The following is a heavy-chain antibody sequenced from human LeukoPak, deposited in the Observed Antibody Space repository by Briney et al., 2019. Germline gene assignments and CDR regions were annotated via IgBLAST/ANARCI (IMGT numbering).Heavy chain of an antibody. CDR2: IYYSGST. Sequence: SETLSLTCTVSGGSISSGSYYWSWIRQPAGKGLEWIGYIYYSGSTNYNPSLKSRVTISVDTSKNQFSLKLSSVTAADTAVYYCARAAGGYYYYYMDVWGKGTTVTVSS. CDR1: GGSISSGSYY. CDR3: ARAAGGYYYYYMDV. V-gene: IGHV4-61*10. D-gene: IGHD6-19*01. J-gene: IGHJ6*03.